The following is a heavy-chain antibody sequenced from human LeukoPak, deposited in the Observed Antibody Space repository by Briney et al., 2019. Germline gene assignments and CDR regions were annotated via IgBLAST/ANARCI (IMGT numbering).Heavy chain of an antibody. J-gene: IGHJ6*03. Sequence: SETLSLTCTVSGYSISSGYYWGWIRQPPGKGLEWIGSIYHSGSTYYNPSLKSRVTISVDTSKNQFSLKLSSVTAADTAVYYCARWLQYSYYYYMDVWGKGTTVTVSS. V-gene: IGHV4-38-2*02. D-gene: IGHD5-24*01. CDR2: IYHSGST. CDR3: ARWLQYSYYYYMDV. CDR1: GYSISSGYY.